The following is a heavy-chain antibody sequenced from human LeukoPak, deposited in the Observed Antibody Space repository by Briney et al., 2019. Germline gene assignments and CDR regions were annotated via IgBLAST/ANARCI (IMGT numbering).Heavy chain of an antibody. Sequence: AGGSLRLSCAASGFTLSGSSVRWVRQASGKGLEWVGRIRSKANNYATAYAASVKGRFTVSRDDSKNTAYLQMNSLKTDDTALYYCTRFLDGDGAPFDYWGQGALVTVSS. J-gene: IGHJ4*02. CDR3: TRFLDGDGAPFDY. V-gene: IGHV3-73*01. CDR2: IRSKANNYAT. CDR1: GFTLSGSS. D-gene: IGHD3/OR15-3a*01.